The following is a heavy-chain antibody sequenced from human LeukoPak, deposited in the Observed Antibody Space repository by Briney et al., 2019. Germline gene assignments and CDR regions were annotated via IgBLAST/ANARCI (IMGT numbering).Heavy chain of an antibody. CDR1: GYTFTSYY. CDR3: ARDVVVAAYAESWFDP. V-gene: IGHV1-46*01. CDR2: INPSGGST. D-gene: IGHD2-15*01. Sequence: ASVKVSCKASGYTFTSYYMHWVRQAPGQGLEWMGIINPSGGSTSYAQKFQGRVTMTRDTSASTVYMELSSLRSEDTAVYYCARDVVVAAYAESWFDPWGQGTLVTVSS. J-gene: IGHJ5*02.